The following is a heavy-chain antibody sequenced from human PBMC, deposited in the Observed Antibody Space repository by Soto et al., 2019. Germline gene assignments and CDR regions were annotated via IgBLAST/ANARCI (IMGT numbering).Heavy chain of an antibody. D-gene: IGHD2-15*01. J-gene: IGHJ5*02. CDR3: ARGAIYCRGGSCYRRGWFDP. CDR1: GYTFTGYY. CDR2: INPNSGGT. Sequence: ASVKVSCKASGYTFTGYYMHWVRQAPGQGLEWMGWINPNSGGTNYAQKFQGWVTMTRDTSISTAYMGLRRLRSDDTAVYYCARGAIYCRGGSCYRRGWFDPWGQGTLVTVSS. V-gene: IGHV1-2*04.